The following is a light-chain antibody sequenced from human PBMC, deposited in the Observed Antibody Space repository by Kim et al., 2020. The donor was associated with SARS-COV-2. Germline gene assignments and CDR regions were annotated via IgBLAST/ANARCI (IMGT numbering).Light chain of an antibody. J-gene: IGKJ5*01. Sequence: SPGKRAPLSCRASQSVSSYLAWYQQKPGQAPRLLIYDASNRATGIPARFSGSGSGTDFTLTISSLEPEDFAVYYCQQRSNWPPITFGQGTRLEIK. V-gene: IGKV3-11*01. CDR2: DAS. CDR1: QSVSSY. CDR3: QQRSNWPPIT.